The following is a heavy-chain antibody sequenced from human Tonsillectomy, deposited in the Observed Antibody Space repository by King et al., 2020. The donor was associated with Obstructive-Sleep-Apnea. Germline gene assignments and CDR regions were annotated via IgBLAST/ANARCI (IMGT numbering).Heavy chain of an antibody. CDR1: GGTFSSYA. J-gene: IGHJ4*02. Sequence: QLVQSGAEVKKPGSSVKVSCRASGGTFSSYAISWVRQAPGQGLEWMGGIIPILGITDYAQKFQGRVTITADNSTSTAYMEVSSLRSEDTAVYYCARDPPPVEMATTDFDYWGQGTLVTVSS. D-gene: IGHD5-24*01. CDR2: IIPILGIT. V-gene: IGHV1-69*10. CDR3: ARDPPPVEMATTDFDY.